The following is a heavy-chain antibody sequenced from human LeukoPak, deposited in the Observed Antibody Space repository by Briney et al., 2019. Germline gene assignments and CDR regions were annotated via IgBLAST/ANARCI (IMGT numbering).Heavy chain of an antibody. Sequence: PGGSLRLSCAASAFTFSDYSMNWVRQPPGKGLEWVSYISGRSSPIYYEDSVKGRFNISRDNAKNSMYLEMNRLRDEDTGVYYCARDRIKTGSYYFDYWGQGTLVSVRS. V-gene: IGHV3-48*02. D-gene: IGHD1-26*01. CDR2: ISGRSSPI. J-gene: IGHJ4*02. CDR3: ARDRIKTGSYYFDY. CDR1: AFTFSDYS.